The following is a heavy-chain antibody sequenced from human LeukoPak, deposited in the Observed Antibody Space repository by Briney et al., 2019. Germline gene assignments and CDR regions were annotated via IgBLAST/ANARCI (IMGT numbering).Heavy chain of an antibody. CDR1: GFTFSSYA. J-gene: IGHJ4*02. D-gene: IGHD3-9*01. CDR2: ISGSGGST. CDR3: ARDLDTGNYFFAY. Sequence: GGSLRLSCAASGFTFSSYAMSWVRQAPGKGLEWVSAISGSGGSTYYADSVEGRFTISRDNAKNSVFLQMNSVRAEDTAVYYCARDLDTGNYFFAYWGQGTPVIVSS. V-gene: IGHV3-23*01.